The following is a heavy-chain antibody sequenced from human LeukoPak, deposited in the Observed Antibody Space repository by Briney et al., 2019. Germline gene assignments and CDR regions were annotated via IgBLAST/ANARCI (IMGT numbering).Heavy chain of an antibody. CDR2: INPNSGGT. Sequence: GASVKVSCKASGYTFTGYYMHWVRQAPGQGLEWMGWINPNSGGTNYAQKFQGRVTMTRDTSISTAYMELSRLRSDDTAVYYCITTLGATTDSFDYWGQGTLVTVSS. CDR1: GYTFTGYY. CDR3: ITTLGATTDSFDY. D-gene: IGHD1-26*01. J-gene: IGHJ4*02. V-gene: IGHV1-2*02.